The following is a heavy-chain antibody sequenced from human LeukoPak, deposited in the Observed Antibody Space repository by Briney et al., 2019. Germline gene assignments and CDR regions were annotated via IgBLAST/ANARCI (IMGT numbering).Heavy chain of an antibody. CDR3: AKEGAAAGAFDY. CDR1: GFTFSSYG. D-gene: IGHD6-13*01. J-gene: IGHJ4*02. CDR2: ISYDGSNK. Sequence: GRSLRLSCAASGFTFSSYGMHWVRQAPGKGLEWVAVISYDGSNKYYADSVKGRFTISRDNSKNTLYLQMNSLRAEDTAVYYRAKEGAAAGAFDYWGQGTLVTVSS. V-gene: IGHV3-30*18.